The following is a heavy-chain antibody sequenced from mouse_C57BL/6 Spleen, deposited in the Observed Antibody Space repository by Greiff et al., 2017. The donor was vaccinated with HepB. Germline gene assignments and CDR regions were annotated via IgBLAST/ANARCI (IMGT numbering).Heavy chain of an antibody. CDR3: ARGDCTTVVATGRNY. CDR2: IHPNSGST. V-gene: IGHV1-64*01. Sequence: QVQLQQPGAELVKPGASVKLSCKASGYTFTSYWMHWVKQRPGQGLEWIGMIHPNSGSTNYNEKFKSKATLTVDKSSSTAYMQLSSLTSEDSAVYYCARGDCTTVVATGRNYWGQGTTLTVSS. CDR1: GYTFTSYW. D-gene: IGHD1-1*01. J-gene: IGHJ2*01.